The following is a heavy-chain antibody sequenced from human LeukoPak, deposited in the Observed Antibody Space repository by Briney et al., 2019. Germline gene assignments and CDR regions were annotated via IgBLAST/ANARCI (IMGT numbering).Heavy chain of an antibody. Sequence: PSETLSLTCTVSGGSISSYYWSWIRQPPGKGLEWIGYIYYSGSTNYNPSLKSRVTISVDTSKNQFSLKLSSVTAADTAVYYCARHRLGYGGPYLDYWGQGTLVTVSS. CDR1: GGSISSYY. J-gene: IGHJ4*02. CDR3: ARHRLGYGGPYLDY. V-gene: IGHV4-59*08. CDR2: IYYSGST. D-gene: IGHD4-23*01.